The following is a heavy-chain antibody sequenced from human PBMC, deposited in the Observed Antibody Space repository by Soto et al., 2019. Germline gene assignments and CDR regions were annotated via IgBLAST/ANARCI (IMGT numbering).Heavy chain of an antibody. J-gene: IGHJ3*02. CDR2: IDPSDSYT. Sequence: GEYLKISCMGSGYSFTSYWISWVRQMPGKGLEWMGRIDPSDSYTNYSPSFQGHVTISADKSISTAYLQWSSLKASDTAMYYCALSGYSYGWDAFEIWGQETMVTVSS. D-gene: IGHD5-18*01. V-gene: IGHV5-10-1*01. CDR1: GYSFTSYW. CDR3: ALSGYSYGWDAFEI.